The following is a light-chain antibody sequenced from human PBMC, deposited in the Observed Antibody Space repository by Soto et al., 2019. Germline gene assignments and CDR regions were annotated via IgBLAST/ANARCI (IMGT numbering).Light chain of an antibody. CDR1: QGISSY. V-gene: IGKV1-9*01. CDR3: QQVNVYPST. CDR2: DAS. Sequence: IQLTQSPSSLSASVGDRVTITCRASQGISSYLGCYQQKPGKAPNLLIYDASTLHSGVPSRFSGGGSGTDFTLTISSLQPEDFATYYCQQVNVYPSTFGGGTKVEIK. J-gene: IGKJ4*01.